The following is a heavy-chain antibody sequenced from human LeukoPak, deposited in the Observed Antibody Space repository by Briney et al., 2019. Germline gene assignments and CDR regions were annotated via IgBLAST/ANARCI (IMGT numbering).Heavy chain of an antibody. Sequence: GGSLRLSCACSAFTFSSYAMSWVRQAPGKGLEWVSAISGSGGSTYYADSVKGRFTISRDNSKNTLYLQMNSLRAEDTAVYYCAKDRLAAAGPDAFDIWGQGTMVTVSS. CDR1: AFTFSSYA. CDR3: AKDRLAAAGPDAFDI. V-gene: IGHV3-23*01. CDR2: ISGSGGST. J-gene: IGHJ3*02. D-gene: IGHD6-13*01.